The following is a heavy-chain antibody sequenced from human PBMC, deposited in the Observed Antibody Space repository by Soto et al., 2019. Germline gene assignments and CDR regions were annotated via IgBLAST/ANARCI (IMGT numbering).Heavy chain of an antibody. D-gene: IGHD3-22*01. CDR3: ARRDRSGFSYWLDT. CDR2: IYFSGTT. J-gene: IGHJ5*02. CDR1: GGSISSGDYY. Sequence: SETLSLTCTVSGGSISSGDYYWSWIRQHPGKGLEWIGTIYFSGTTYYNPSLKSRVTISVDTSKNQFSLKLSSVTAADTAVYYCARRDRSGFSYWLDTWGQGTLVTVSS. V-gene: IGHV4-31*03.